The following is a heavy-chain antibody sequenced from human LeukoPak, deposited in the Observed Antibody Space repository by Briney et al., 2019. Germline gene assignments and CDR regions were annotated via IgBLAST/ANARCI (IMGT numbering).Heavy chain of an antibody. D-gene: IGHD2-2*01. J-gene: IGHJ4*02. Sequence: GESLKISCKGSGYTFTNYYTGWVRQMPGKGLEWMGIISPGDSDARYSPSFQGQVTISADKSISTAYLRWSSLKASDTAIYYCARRYCSSISCNPYFFDYWGQGTLVTVSS. CDR2: ISPGDSDA. CDR3: ARRYCSSISCNPYFFDY. CDR1: GYTFTNYY. V-gene: IGHV5-51*01.